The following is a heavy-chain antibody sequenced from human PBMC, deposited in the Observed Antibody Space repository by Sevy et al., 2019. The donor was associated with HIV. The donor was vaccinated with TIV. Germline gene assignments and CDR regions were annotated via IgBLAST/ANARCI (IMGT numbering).Heavy chain of an antibody. CDR3: ASKRGYNDGPFAY. CDR2: IHYTGGT. V-gene: IGHV4-30-4*01. D-gene: IGHD5-12*01. CDR1: GGSFTSSDSY. J-gene: IGHJ4*02. Sequence: SETLSLTCTVSGGSFTSSDSYWSWIRQPPGEGLEWIGYIHYTGGTYYNPFLKSRVAMSVDTSEKQFSLKLSFLTAADTAVYYCASKRGYNDGPFAYWGQGTLVTVSS.